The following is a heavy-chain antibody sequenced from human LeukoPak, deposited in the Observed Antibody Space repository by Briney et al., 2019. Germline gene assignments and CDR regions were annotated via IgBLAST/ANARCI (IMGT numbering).Heavy chain of an antibody. CDR3: ARADNSSGWPYYFDY. D-gene: IGHD6-19*01. CDR1: GGSISSSSYY. Sequence: SETLSLTCTVSGGSISSSSYYWGWIRQPPGKGLEWIGYIYHSGSTYYNPSLKSRVTISVDRSKNQFSLKLSSVTAADTAVYYCARADNSSGWPYYFDYWGQGTLVTVSS. V-gene: IGHV4-39*07. CDR2: IYHSGST. J-gene: IGHJ4*01.